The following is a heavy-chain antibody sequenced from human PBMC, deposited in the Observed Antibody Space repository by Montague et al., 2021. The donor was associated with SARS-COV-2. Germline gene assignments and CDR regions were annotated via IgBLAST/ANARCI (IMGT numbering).Heavy chain of an antibody. V-gene: IGHV4-4*07. CDR2: IYTSGST. CDR3: AREAWFGDTASASEYYGMDV. J-gene: IGHJ6*02. D-gene: IGHD3-10*01. Sequence: SETLSLTCTVSGGPISSYYWSWIQQPAGKGLEWIGRIYTSGSTNYNPSLKSRVTMSVDTSKNQFSLKLSSVTAADTAVYYCAREAWFGDTASASEYYGMDVWGRGTTVTVSS. CDR1: GGPISSYY.